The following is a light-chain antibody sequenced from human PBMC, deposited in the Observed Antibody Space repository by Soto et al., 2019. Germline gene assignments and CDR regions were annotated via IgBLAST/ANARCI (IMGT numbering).Light chain of an antibody. J-gene: IGLJ1*01. CDR2: DVT. CDR1: ANDVGGHNY. V-gene: IGLV2-11*01. Sequence: QSALTQPRSVSGSPGQSATISCTGTANDVGGHNYVSWYQQHPGEAPKLLIYDVTERPSGVPDRFSGSKSGNTASLTISGLQTEDEADYYCYSYAGTYTFVFRTGTKLTVL. CDR3: YSYAGTYTFV.